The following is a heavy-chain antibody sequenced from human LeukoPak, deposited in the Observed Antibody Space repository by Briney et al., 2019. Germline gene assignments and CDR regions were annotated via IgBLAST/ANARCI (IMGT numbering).Heavy chain of an antibody. CDR3: ARAPDKGAAIDY. V-gene: IGHV4-61*01. D-gene: IGHD1-26*01. CDR1: GGSISSGSYY. CDR2: IDYTGNT. Sequence: KPSQTLSLTCTVSGGSISSGSYYLSWIRQPPGKGLEWIGYIDYTGNTNYKPSLKSRVTISLDTSKNQFSLKLSSVTAADTAVYYCARAPDKGAAIDYWGQGTLVTVSS. J-gene: IGHJ4*02.